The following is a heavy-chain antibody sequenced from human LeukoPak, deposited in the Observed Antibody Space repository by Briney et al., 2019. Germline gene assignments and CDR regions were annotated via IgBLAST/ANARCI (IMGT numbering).Heavy chain of an antibody. D-gene: IGHD2-2*01. V-gene: IGHV3-15*01. CDR1: GFTFSNAW. CDR3: TIEYYAPNWFDP. J-gene: IGHJ5*02. CDR2: IKSNSNGGTA. Sequence: GGSLRLSCAASGFTFSNAWMSWVRQAPGKGLEWVGRIKSNSNGGTADYAAPVEGRFTISRDDSKNTLFLQMNGLKTEDTAVYYCTIEYYAPNWFDPWGQGTLVTVSS.